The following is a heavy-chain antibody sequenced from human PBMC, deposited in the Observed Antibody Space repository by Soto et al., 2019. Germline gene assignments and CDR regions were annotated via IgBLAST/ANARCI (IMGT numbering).Heavy chain of an antibody. CDR1: GFTFSSYA. CDR2: ISGSGGST. J-gene: IGHJ4*02. D-gene: IGHD6-6*01. Sequence: GSLRLSCAASGFTFSSYAMSWVRQAPGKGLEWVSAISGSGGSTYYADSVKGRFTISRDNSKSTLYLQMNSLRAEDTAVYYCAKDLEYSSSSSLDYWGQGTLVTVSS. V-gene: IGHV3-23*01. CDR3: AKDLEYSSSSSLDY.